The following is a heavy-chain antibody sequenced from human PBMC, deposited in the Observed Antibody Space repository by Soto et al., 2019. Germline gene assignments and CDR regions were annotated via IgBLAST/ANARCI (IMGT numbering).Heavy chain of an antibody. CDR3: AKEHLCREADY. CDR2: ISGGGGNT. Sequence: EVHLLESGGGLVQPGASLRLSCAASGFTFSNYAMSWVRQTPGKGLEWVSTISGGGGNTYYPDSVKGRFTISRDHSKDTVYLQMNSLRAGETAIYYCAKEHLCREADYWSQGALVTVTS. V-gene: IGHV3-23*01. J-gene: IGHJ4*02. CDR1: GFTFSNYA.